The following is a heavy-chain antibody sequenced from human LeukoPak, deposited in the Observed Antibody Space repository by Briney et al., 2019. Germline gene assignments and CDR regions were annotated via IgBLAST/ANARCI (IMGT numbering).Heavy chain of an antibody. V-gene: IGHV3-74*03. CDR1: GFTFSSYE. CDR2: INSDGSST. J-gene: IGHJ4*02. CDR3: AALDHGHDY. Sequence: GGSLRLSCVASGFTFSSYEINWVRQAPGKGLVWVSRINSDGSSTKCADSVKGRFTISRDNAKNTLYLQMNSLRAEDTAVYYCAALDHGHDYWGQGTLVTVSS.